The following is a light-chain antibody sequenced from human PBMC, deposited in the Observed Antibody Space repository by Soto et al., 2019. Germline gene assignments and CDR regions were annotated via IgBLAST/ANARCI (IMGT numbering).Light chain of an antibody. V-gene: IGLV1-40*01. CDR3: QSYDSSLSAYV. CDR1: SSNIGAGYD. CDR2: GSY. Sequence: QSVLTQPPSVSGAPGQRVTISCTGSSSNIGAGYDVHWYHQLPGTAPTLLIYGSYNRPSGVPDRFSGSKSGTSASLAITGLQAEDEAEYYCQSYDSSLSAYVFGTGTKVTVL. J-gene: IGLJ1*01.